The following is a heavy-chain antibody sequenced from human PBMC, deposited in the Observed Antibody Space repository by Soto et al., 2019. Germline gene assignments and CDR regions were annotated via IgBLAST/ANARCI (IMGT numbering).Heavy chain of an antibody. CDR1: GFTFSSYG. J-gene: IGHJ6*02. V-gene: IGHV3-33*01. CDR3: ARPLRDLDYYYYGMDV. D-gene: IGHD3-10*01. CDR2: IWYDGSNK. Sequence: GESLRLSCAASGFTFSSYGMHWVRQAPGKGLEWVAVIWYDGSNKYYADSVKGRFTISRDNSKNTLYLQMNSRRAEDTAVYYCARPLRDLDYYYYGMDVWGQGTTVTVSS.